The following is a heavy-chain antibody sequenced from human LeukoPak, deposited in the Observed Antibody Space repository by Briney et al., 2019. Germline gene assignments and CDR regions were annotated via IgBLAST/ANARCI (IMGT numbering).Heavy chain of an antibody. Sequence: PGRSLRLSCAASGFTFSSYGMHWVRQAPGKGLEWVAVISYDGSNKYYADSVKGRFTISRDNSKNTLYLQMNSLRAEDTAVYYCAKARAKDRATVSDFRKSYYYYGMDVWGRGTTVTVSS. CDR2: ISYDGSNK. CDR1: GFTFSSYG. V-gene: IGHV3-30*18. J-gene: IGHJ6*02. CDR3: AKARAKDRATVSDFRKSYYYYGMDV. D-gene: IGHD4-11*01.